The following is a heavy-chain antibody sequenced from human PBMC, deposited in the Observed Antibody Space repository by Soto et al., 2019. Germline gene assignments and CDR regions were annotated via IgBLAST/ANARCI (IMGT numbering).Heavy chain of an antibody. CDR2: IYYSGST. V-gene: IGHV4-31*03. CDR3: SRSTYYYGSGSYLAYFDY. Sequence: QVQLQESGTGLVKPSQTLSLTCTVSGGSISSGGYYWSWIRQHPGKGMEWIGYIYYSGSTYYSPSLESRVTRSVDTSKNQLSLKLSSVTAADTAVYYCSRSTYYYGSGSYLAYFDYWGQGTLVIVSS. J-gene: IGHJ4*02. CDR1: GGSISSGGYY. D-gene: IGHD3-10*01.